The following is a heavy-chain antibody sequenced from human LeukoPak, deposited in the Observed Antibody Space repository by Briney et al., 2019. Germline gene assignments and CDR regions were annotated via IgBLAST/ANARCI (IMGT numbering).Heavy chain of an antibody. CDR3: AKDLYYYDSSGYYRVYYYYNYGMDV. D-gene: IGHD3-22*01. CDR1: GFTFSSYG. CDR2: ISYDGSNK. J-gene: IGHJ6*02. Sequence: PGRSLRLSCAASGFTFSSYGMHWVRQAPGKGLEWVAVISYDGSNKYYADSVKGRFTISRDNSKNTLYLQMNSLRAEDTAVYYCAKDLYYYDSSGYYRVYYYYNYGMDVWGQGTTVTVSS. V-gene: IGHV3-30*18.